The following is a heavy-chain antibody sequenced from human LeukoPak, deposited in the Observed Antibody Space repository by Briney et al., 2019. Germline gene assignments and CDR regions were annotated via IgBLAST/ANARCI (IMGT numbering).Heavy chain of an antibody. V-gene: IGHV3-21*01. CDR1: AFTFSSYE. CDR2: ISSSSSYI. CDR3: ARDGLEAKFDY. D-gene: IGHD3-16*01. J-gene: IGHJ4*02. Sequence: GGSLRLSCAASAFTFSSYEMNWVRQAPGKGLEWVLSISSSSSYIFYADSVRGRFTISRDNAKNSLYLQMNSLRAEDTAVYYCARDGLEAKFDYWGQGTLVTVSS.